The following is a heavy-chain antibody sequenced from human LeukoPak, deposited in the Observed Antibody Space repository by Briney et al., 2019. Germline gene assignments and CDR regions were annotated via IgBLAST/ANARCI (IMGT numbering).Heavy chain of an antibody. D-gene: IGHD6-13*01. Sequence: PGRSLRLSCAASGFTFSSYGMHWVRQAPGKGLEWVAVIWYDGSNKYYADSVKGRFTISRVNSKNTLYLQMNSLRAEDTAVYYCARPSSSWYGYFDYWGQGTLVTVSS. V-gene: IGHV3-33*01. CDR3: ARPSSSWYGYFDY. CDR1: GFTFSSYG. J-gene: IGHJ4*02. CDR2: IWYDGSNK.